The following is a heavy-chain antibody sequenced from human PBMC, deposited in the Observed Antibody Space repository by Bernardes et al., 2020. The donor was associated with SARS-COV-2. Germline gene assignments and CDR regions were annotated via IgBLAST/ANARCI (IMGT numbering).Heavy chain of an antibody. CDR3: ASSGSAPGVAFDI. J-gene: IGHJ3*02. V-gene: IGHV3-33*01. Sequence: GGSLRLSCAASGFTFSSYGMHWVRQAPGKGLEWVAVIWYDGSNKYYADSVKGRFTISRDNSKNTLYLQMNSLRAEDTAVYYCASSGSAPGVAFDIWGQGTMVTVSS. CDR1: GFTFSSYG. CDR2: IWYDGSNK. D-gene: IGHD1-26*01.